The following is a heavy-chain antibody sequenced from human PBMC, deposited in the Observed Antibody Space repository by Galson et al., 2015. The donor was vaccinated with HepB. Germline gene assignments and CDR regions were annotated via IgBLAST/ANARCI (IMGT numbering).Heavy chain of an antibody. CDR1: GFVFRDYS. D-gene: IGHD5-24*01. J-gene: IGHJ4*02. Sequence: SLRLSCAASGFVFRDYSMNWVRQAPGKGLEWLSLISSSGSNKFYADSVKGRFTISRDNAESSLYLHMINLNAEDTGVYYCLRGDRRDYWGQGTLVTVSS. V-gene: IGHV3-21*03. CDR3: LRGDRRDY. CDR2: ISSSGSNK.